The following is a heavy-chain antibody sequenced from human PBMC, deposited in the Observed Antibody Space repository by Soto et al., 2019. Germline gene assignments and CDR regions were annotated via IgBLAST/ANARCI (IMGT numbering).Heavy chain of an antibody. CDR1: GFNFAAYT. CDR3: SRSLAIDFDS. V-gene: IGHV3-49*04. J-gene: IGHJ4*02. Sequence: GGSLRLSCSASGFNFAAYTMSWVRLTPGKGLEWVGFIRRIAYGGTTDYAASVKGRFTISRDDSRKIVYLQMSRLKIEDTAVYYCSRSLAIDFDSWGQGTLVTAPQ. CDR2: IRRIAYGGTT.